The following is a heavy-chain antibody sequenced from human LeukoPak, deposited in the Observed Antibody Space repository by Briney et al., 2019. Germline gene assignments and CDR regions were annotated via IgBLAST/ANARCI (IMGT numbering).Heavy chain of an antibody. CDR1: GFTFSSFW. D-gene: IGHD6-13*01. J-gene: IGHJ5*02. CDR3: SRGEFSSRWGDP. Sequence: GGSLRLSCAASGFTFSSFWMHWVRQAPGKGLVWVSRINTDGSSTSYADSVKGRITISRDNAKNTLYLQMNSLRAEDTAVYYCSRGEFSSRWGDPWGQGTLVTVSS. V-gene: IGHV3-74*01. CDR2: INTDGSST.